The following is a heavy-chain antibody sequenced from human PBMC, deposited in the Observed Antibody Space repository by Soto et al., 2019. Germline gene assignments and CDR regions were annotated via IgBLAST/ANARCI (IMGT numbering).Heavy chain of an antibody. CDR2: IYHSGST. CDR1: GASIRSNNW. D-gene: IGHD2-21*01. Sequence: QVQLQESGPGLVKLSGTLALTSAVSGASIRSNNWWSWVCQPPGKGLEWIGEIYHSGSTNYNPSLKGRVTRSVDKPKIYLSLRLCSVTAAGRDVYYCTRVGGLVAFNRFDPWGQGTLVTVSS. CDR3: TRVGGLVAFNRFDP. V-gene: IGHV4-4*02. J-gene: IGHJ5*02.